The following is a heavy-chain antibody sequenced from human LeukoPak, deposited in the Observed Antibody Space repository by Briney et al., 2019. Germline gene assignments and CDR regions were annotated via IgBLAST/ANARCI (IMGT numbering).Heavy chain of an antibody. CDR1: GFTFSSYA. D-gene: IGHD3-22*01. J-gene: IGHJ4*02. CDR3: EKDTYYYDSSGYYYLDY. V-gene: IGHV3-23*01. Sequence: GGSLRLSCAASGFTFSSYAMSWVRQAPGKGLEWGSAISGSGGSTYYADSVKGGFTISRDNSKNTLYLQMNSLRAEDTAVSYCEKDTYYYDSSGYYYLDYWGQGTLVTVSS. CDR2: ISGSGGST.